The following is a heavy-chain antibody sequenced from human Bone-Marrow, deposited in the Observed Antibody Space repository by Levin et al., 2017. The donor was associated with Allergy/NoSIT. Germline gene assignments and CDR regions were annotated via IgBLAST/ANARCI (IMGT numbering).Heavy chain of an antibody. CDR2: ISSSSSTI. CDR3: ARAGVVPAAIIGAFDI. CDR1: GFTFSSYS. Sequence: PGGSLRLSCAASGFTFSSYSMNWVRQAPGKGLEWVSYISSSSSTIYYADSVKGRFTISRDNAKNSLYLQMNSLRAEDTAVYYCARAGVVPAAIIGAFDIWGQGTMVTVSS. J-gene: IGHJ3*02. D-gene: IGHD2-2*01. V-gene: IGHV3-48*01.